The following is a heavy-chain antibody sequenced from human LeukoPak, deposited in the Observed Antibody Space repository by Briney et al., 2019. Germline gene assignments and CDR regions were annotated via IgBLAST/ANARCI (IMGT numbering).Heavy chain of an antibody. J-gene: IGHJ6*03. CDR1: GGSISSSSYY. D-gene: IGHD3-10*01. V-gene: IGHV4-39*07. Sequence: SETLSLTCTVSGGSISSSSYYWGWIRPPPGKGLEWIGSIYYSGSTYYNPSLKSRVTISVDTSKMQFSLKLTSVTAADTAVYYCSRTLRNPPLYSGSYYWFPGYYFYLDLWGQGTTVTVSS. CDR2: IYYSGST. CDR3: SRTLRNPPLYSGSYYWFPGYYFYLDL.